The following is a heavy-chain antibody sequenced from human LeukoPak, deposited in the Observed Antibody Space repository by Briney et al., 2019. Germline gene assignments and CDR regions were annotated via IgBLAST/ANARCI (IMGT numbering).Heavy chain of an antibody. J-gene: IGHJ4*02. D-gene: IGHD3-22*01. CDR3: ARVEFYYGSSGPPAFDY. Sequence: GGSLRLSCAASGFTFSSYGMHWVRQAPGKGLEWVAFIRYDGSNKYYADSVKGRFTISRDNSKNTLYLQMNSLRSEDTAVYYCARVEFYYGSSGPPAFDYWGQGTPVTVSS. CDR1: GFTFSSYG. V-gene: IGHV3-30*02. CDR2: IRYDGSNK.